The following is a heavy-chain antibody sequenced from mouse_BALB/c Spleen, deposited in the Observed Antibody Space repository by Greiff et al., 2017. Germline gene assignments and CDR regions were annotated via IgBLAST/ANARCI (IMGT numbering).Heavy chain of an antibody. CDR2: ISSGSSTI. V-gene: IGHV5-17*02. CDR1: GFTFSSFG. D-gene: IGHD2-1*01. Sequence: EVKLVESGGGLVQPGGSRKLSCAASGFTFSSFGMHWVRQAPEKGLEWVAYISSGSSTIYYADTVKGRFTISRDNPKNTLFLQMTSLRSEDTAMYYCARSPYGNFFFDYWGQGTTLTVSS. CDR3: ARSPYGNFFFDY. J-gene: IGHJ2*01.